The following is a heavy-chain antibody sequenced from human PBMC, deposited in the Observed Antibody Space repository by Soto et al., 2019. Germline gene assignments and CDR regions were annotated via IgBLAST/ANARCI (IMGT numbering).Heavy chain of an antibody. CDR3: AREGRYCSSTSCYRDYYYYYMDV. J-gene: IGHJ6*03. D-gene: IGHD2-2*01. Sequence: SETLSLTCTVSGGSISSYYWSWIRQPPGKGLEWIGYIYYSGSTNYNPSLKSRVTISVDTSKNQFSLKLSPVTAADTAVYYCAREGRYCSSTSCYRDYYYYYMDVWGKGTTVTVSS. CDR2: IYYSGST. V-gene: IGHV4-59*01. CDR1: GGSISSYY.